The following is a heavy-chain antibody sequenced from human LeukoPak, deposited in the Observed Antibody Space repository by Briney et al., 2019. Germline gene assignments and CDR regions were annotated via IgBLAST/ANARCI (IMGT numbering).Heavy chain of an antibody. J-gene: IGHJ4*02. Sequence: GGSLRLSCAASGFTFSSYAMSWVRQAPGKGLEWVSAISGSGGSTYYADSVKGRFTISRDNSKNMLYLQMNSLRAEDTAVYYCAKGGWRGIVRYCSSTSCSPGFDYWGQGTLVTVSS. CDR1: GFTFSSYA. V-gene: IGHV3-23*01. CDR3: AKGGWRGIVRYCSSTSCSPGFDY. CDR2: ISGSGGST. D-gene: IGHD2-2*01.